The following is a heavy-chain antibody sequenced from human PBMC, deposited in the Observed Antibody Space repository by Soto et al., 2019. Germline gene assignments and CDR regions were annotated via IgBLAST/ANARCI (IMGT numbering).Heavy chain of an antibody. V-gene: IGHV3-30-3*01. CDR2: ISYDGSNK. J-gene: IGHJ5*02. CDR3: ARDHDYYDSSAKNWFDP. D-gene: IGHD3-22*01. CDR1: GFTFSSYA. Sequence: PGGSLRLSCAASGFTFSSYAMHWVRQAPGKGLEWVAVISYDGSNKYYADSVKGRFTISRDNSKNTLYLQMNSLRAEDTAVYYCARDHDYYDSSAKNWFDPCGQGTLVTVSS.